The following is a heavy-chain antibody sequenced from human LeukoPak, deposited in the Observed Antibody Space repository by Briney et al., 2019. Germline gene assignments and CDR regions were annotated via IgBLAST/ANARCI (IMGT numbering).Heavy chain of an antibody. Sequence: GGSLRLSCAASGFTVSSNYMSWVRQAPGKGLEWVSAISGSGGSTYYADSVKGRFTISRDNSKNTLYLQMNSLRAEDTAVYYCAKDLNGGYDFWSGRPFPYYFDYWGQGTLVTVSS. J-gene: IGHJ4*02. CDR2: ISGSGGST. CDR3: AKDLNGGYDFWSGRPFPYYFDY. D-gene: IGHD3-3*01. CDR1: GFTVSSNY. V-gene: IGHV3-23*01.